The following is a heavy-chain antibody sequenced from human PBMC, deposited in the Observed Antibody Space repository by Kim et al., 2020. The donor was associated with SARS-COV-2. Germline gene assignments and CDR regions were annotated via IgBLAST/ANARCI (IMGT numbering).Heavy chain of an antibody. D-gene: IGHD2-2*01. CDR1: GFSFSDYY. Sequence: GGSLRPSCAASGFSFSDYYMSWIRQAPGKGLEWVSSISSSSVTIYHADSVKGRFTISRDNAKNSLYLQMNSLRAEDTAVYYCARILWDIVVIPAAFDFWGQGTLVSVSS. CDR2: ISSSSVTI. V-gene: IGHV3-11*04. CDR3: ARILWDIVVIPAAFDF. J-gene: IGHJ4*02.